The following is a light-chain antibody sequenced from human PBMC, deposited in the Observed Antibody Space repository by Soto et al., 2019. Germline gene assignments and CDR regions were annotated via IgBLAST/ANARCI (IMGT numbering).Light chain of an antibody. V-gene: IGKV3-15*01. J-gene: IGKJ4*01. CDR3: QQSNNWPLT. Sequence: EIVMTQSPDTLSISPGERATLSCRASQSVSSNLAWYQQKPGQAPRLLIYGASTRASGIPAKFSGTGSGTEFPLTISSLQSEDFAVYYCQQSNNWPLTFGGGTKVEIK. CDR1: QSVSSN. CDR2: GAS.